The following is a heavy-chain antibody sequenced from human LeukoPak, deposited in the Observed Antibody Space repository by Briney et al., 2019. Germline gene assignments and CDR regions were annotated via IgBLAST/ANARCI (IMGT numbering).Heavy chain of an antibody. CDR2: IYYSGST. V-gene: IGHV4-59*08. J-gene: IGHJ5*02. CDR3: ARYFTGVTNNWFDP. D-gene: IGHD4-23*01. CDR1: GGSISSYY. Sequence: PSETLSLTCTVSGGSISSYYWSWIRQPPGKGLEWIGYIYYSGSTNYNPSLKSRVTIPVDTSKNQFSLKLSSVTAADTAVYYCARYFTGVTNNWFDPWGQGTLVTVSS.